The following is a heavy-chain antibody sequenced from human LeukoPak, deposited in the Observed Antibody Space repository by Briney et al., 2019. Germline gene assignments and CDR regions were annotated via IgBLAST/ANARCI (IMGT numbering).Heavy chain of an antibody. J-gene: IGHJ4*02. D-gene: IGHD6-19*01. CDR1: GGALSSGSYH. CDR3: ARDPVDGFAFFDY. V-gene: IGHV4-61*02. Sequence: SETLSLTCTASGGALSSGSYHWSWIRQPAGKGLEWIGGVQASGSINYDPSLKSRVTISVDSSRKQFSLNLNSVTAADTAVYYCARDPVDGFAFFDYRGQGTLVTVPS. CDR2: VQASGSI.